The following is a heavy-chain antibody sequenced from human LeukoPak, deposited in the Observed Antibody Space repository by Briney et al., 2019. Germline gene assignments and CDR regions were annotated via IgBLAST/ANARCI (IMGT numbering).Heavy chain of an antibody. J-gene: IGHJ4*02. CDR2: INHSGTA. CDR1: GGSFSGYY. Sequence: SETLSLTCAVYGGSFSGYYWTWIRQPPGKELEWIGEINHSGTANYNPSLKSRFAVSVDTSKNQFSLKMRSVTAADTAVYYCARARETEAIDSWGQGTLVTVSS. V-gene: IGHV4-34*01. CDR3: ARARETEAIDS. D-gene: IGHD6-25*01.